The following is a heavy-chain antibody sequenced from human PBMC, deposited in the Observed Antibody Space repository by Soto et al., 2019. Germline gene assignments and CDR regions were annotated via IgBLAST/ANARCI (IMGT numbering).Heavy chain of an antibody. CDR1: GGSISGYY. CDR2: IHYTGSS. V-gene: IGHV4-59*08. Sequence: QLQLQESGPGLVKPSETLSLTCPVSGGSISGYYWSWLRQPPGKGLEWIAFIHYTGSSNSNPSLKGRVTISVDTSKNQFSLKLSSVTAADAAVYYCARHSNEYRKSLDSWGQGTLVTVSS. CDR3: ARHSNEYRKSLDS. J-gene: IGHJ5*02. D-gene: IGHD5-18*01.